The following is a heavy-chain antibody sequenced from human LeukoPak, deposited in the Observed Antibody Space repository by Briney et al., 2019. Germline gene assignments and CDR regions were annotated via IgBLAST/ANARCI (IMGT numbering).Heavy chain of an antibody. CDR3: ARGGIQVAGIDEFAS. J-gene: IGHJ4*02. Sequence: GGSLSLFRAVSGFTLIDYDMQWVGHGMGKGLEWGSALRIRGDTHYSASVKGRFNISRENDERSLFQQVNSVSAEDTAVYYCARGGIQVAGIDEFASWDQGTLVTVSS. CDR2: LRIRGDT. D-gene: IGHD6-19*01. CDR1: GFTLIDYD. V-gene: IGHV3-13*01.